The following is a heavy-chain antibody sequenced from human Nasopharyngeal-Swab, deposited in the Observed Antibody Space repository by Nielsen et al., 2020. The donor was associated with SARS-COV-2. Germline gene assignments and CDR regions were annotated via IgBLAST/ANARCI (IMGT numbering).Heavy chain of an antibody. CDR2: ISSNGGST. V-gene: IGHV3-64*01. J-gene: IGHJ4*02. CDR3: ARDFGPSGWLYYFDY. D-gene: IGHD6-19*01. Sequence: WIRQPPGKRLEYVSAISSNGGSTYYANSVKGRFTISRDNSKNTLYLQMGSLRAEDMAVYYCARDFGPSGWLYYFDYWGQGTLVTVSS.